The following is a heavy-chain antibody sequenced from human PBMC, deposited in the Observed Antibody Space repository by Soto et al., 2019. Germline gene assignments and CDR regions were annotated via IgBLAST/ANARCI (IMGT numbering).Heavy chain of an antibody. CDR1: GGTFSSYA. D-gene: IGHD3-22*01. CDR3: AGGTYYYDSSGYYLGY. CDR2: IIPIFGTA. Sequence: QVQLVQSGAEVKKPGSSVKVSCKASGGTFSSYAISWVRQAPGQGLEWMGGIIPIFGTANYAQKFEGRVTIAGDESTSTAYMELSSLRSEDTAVYYCAGGTYYYDSSGYYLGYWGQGTLVTVCS. V-gene: IGHV1-69*01. J-gene: IGHJ4*02.